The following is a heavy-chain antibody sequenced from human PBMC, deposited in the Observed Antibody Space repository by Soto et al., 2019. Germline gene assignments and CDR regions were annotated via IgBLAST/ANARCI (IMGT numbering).Heavy chain of an antibody. J-gene: IGHJ6*02. D-gene: IGHD2-2*01. CDR1: GFTFSDYG. V-gene: IGHV3-30*18. CDR3: AKDGGGSTSYYYAMDV. Sequence: QVQLVESGGGVVQPGTSLRLSCAASGFTFSDYGIHWVRQAPGKGLEWVAVVSYDGGNKYDADSVKGRFTISRDNSKDTRERQRNGVRAEEAAVYYCAKDGGGSTSYYYAMDVWGQGTTVTVSS. CDR2: VSYDGGNK.